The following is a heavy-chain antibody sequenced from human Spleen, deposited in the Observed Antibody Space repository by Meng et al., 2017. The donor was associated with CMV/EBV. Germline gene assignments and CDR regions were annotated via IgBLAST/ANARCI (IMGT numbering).Heavy chain of an antibody. CDR3: ASPTWTSALDI. CDR1: GFTFSGYE. Sequence: GESLKISCVASGFTFSGYEMNWVRQAPGKGLEWVSYISSSDYTIYYADSVKGRFTISRDNAKNSLYLQMNSLRAEDTAVYYCASPTWTSALDIWGLGTMVTVSS. D-gene: IGHD3/OR15-3a*01. CDR2: ISSSDYTI. V-gene: IGHV3-48*03. J-gene: IGHJ3*02.